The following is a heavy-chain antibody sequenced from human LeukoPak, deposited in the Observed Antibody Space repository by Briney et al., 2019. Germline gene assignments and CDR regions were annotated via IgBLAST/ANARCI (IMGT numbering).Heavy chain of an antibody. CDR2: IKQDGSEK. D-gene: IGHD2-8*01. CDR3: ARISYCTNGVCSSYYYYMDV. Sequence: GGSLRLSCAASGFTFSSYWMSWVRQAPGKGLEWVANIKQDGSEKYYVDSVKGRFTISRDNAKNSLYLQMNSLRAEDTAVYYCARISYCTNGVCSSYYYYMDVWGKGTTVTVSS. J-gene: IGHJ6*03. V-gene: IGHV3-7*01. CDR1: GFTFSSYW.